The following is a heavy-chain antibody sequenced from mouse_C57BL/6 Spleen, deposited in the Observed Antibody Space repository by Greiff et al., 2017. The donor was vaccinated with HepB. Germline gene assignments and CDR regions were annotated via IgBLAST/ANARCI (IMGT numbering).Heavy chain of an antibody. Sequence: EVKLMESEGGLVQPGSSMKLSCTASGFTFSDYYMAWVRQVPEKGLEWVANINYDGSSTYYLDSLKSRFIISRDNAKNILYLQMSSLKSEDTATYYCARDSSGLSGWYFDVWGTGTTVTVSS. CDR2: INYDGSST. D-gene: IGHD3-2*02. CDR3: ARDSSGLSGWYFDV. V-gene: IGHV5-16*01. CDR1: GFTFSDYY. J-gene: IGHJ1*03.